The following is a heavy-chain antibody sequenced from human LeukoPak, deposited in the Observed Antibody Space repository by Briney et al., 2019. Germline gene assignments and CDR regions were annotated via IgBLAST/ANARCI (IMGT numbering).Heavy chain of an antibody. V-gene: IGHV3-53*01. CDR1: GFIVSGHY. CDR2: IYSSGAT. J-gene: IGHJ4*02. Sequence: GGSLRLSCAASGFIVSGHYMSWVRQAPGKGLEWVSVIYSSGATIYADSVKGRFTISRDNSKNTLYLQMNSLRSEDTAVYYCAREGGGYGDYVFDYWGQGTPVTVSS. D-gene: IGHD4-17*01. CDR3: AREGGGYGDYVFDY.